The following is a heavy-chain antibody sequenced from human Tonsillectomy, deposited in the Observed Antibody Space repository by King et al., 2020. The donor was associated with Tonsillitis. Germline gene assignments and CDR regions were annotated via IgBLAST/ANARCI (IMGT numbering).Heavy chain of an antibody. V-gene: IGHV3-48*02. D-gene: IGHD3-10*01. CDR3: VKAWVTMVRGVIDWFDS. CDR1: GFSFSTYT. CDR2: LSSSSTTI. J-gene: IGHJ5*01. Sequence: VQLVESGGGLVQPGGSLRLSCAASGFSFSTYTMNWVRQAPGKGLEWVSYLSSSSTTIYYADSVKGRFTISRDNAKNSLYLQMNSLRDEDTAVYYCVKAWVTMVRGVIDWFDSWGQGTLVTVSS.